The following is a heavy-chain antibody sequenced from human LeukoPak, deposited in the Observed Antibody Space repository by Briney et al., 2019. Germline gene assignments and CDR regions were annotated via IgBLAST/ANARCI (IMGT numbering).Heavy chain of an antibody. CDR3: ARYYYGSGSYPRFDY. Sequence: PGGSLRLSCAASGFTFSDYYMSWIRQAPGKGLEWVSCISSSSSYTNYADSVKGRFTISRDNAKNSLYVQLNSLRAEDTAVYYCARYYYGSGSYPRFDYWGQGTLVTVSS. CDR1: GFTFSDYY. V-gene: IGHV3-11*06. CDR2: ISSSSSYT. J-gene: IGHJ4*02. D-gene: IGHD3-10*01.